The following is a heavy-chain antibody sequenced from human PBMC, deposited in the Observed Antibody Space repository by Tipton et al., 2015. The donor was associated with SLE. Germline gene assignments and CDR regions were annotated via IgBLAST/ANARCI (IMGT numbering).Heavy chain of an antibody. CDR3: AKARQQLVRYYGMDV. V-gene: IGHV3-30*02. CDR2: IRYDGSNK. J-gene: IGHJ6*02. D-gene: IGHD6-13*01. Sequence: QLVQSGAEVKKPGSSVKVSCKASGGTFSSYGMHWVRQAPGKGLEWVAFIRYDGSNKYYADSVKGRFTISRDNSKNTLYLQMNSLRAEDTAVYYCAKARQQLVRYYGMDVWGQGTTVTVSS. CDR1: GGTFSSYG.